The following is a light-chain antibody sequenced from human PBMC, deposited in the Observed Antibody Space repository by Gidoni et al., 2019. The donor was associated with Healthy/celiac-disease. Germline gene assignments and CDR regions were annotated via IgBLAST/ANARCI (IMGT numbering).Light chain of an antibody. J-gene: IGLJ2*01. CDR3: SAWDSSLSAVV. V-gene: IGLV10-54*01. Sequence: QAGLTQPPSVSKVLRQTATLTCTGNSNNVGNQGAAWLQQHQGHPTKLLSYRNNNRPSGISERLSASRSGNTASLTITGLQPEDEADYYCSAWDSSLSAVVFGGGTKLTVL. CDR2: RNN. CDR1: SNNVGNQG.